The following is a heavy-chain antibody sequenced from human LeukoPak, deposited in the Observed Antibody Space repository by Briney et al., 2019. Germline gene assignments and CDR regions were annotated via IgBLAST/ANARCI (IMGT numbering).Heavy chain of an antibody. CDR3: ARDRSYSSSWYPHDAFDI. Sequence: GGSLRLSCAASGFTFDDYAMHWVRQAPGKGLEWVSGISWNSGSIGYADSVKGRFTISRDNAKNSLYLQMNSLRAEDTAVYYCARDRSYSSSWYPHDAFDIWGQGTMVTVSS. J-gene: IGHJ3*02. D-gene: IGHD6-13*01. CDR1: GFTFDDYA. V-gene: IGHV3-9*01. CDR2: ISWNSGSI.